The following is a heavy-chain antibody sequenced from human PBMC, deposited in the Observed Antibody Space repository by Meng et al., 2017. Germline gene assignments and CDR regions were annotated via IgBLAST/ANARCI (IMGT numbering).Heavy chain of an antibody. Sequence: VHRQQSGPGLLKPSQPLYLTCPVCGGSISSVDYDWSWSRQHPGQGLEWIGYIYYSWSSYYNTTRKNLVPITVDTSKMQFSMKLISLNVTATTVYYCASSYRRAGRYGPNWFDPWGQGTLVTVSS. CDR3: ASSYRRAGRYGPNWFDP. J-gene: IGHJ5*02. D-gene: IGHD3-10*01. CDR1: GGSISSVDYD. V-gene: IGHV4-31*01. CDR2: IYYSWSS.